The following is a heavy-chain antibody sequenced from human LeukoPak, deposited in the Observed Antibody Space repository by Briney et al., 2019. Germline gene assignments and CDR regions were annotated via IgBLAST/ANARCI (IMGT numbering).Heavy chain of an antibody. D-gene: IGHD3-10*01. CDR2: IYHSGST. J-gene: IGHJ6*03. CDR3: ARDVRNSPMVRGVITTRYYYYYMDV. CDR1: GYSISSGYY. Sequence: KPSETLSLTCTVSGYSISSGYYWGWIRQPPGKGLEWIGIIYHSGSTNYNPSLKSRVTISVDTSKNQFSLKLSSVTAADTAVYYCARDVRNSPMVRGVITTRYYYYYMDVWGKGTTVTISS. V-gene: IGHV4-38-2*02.